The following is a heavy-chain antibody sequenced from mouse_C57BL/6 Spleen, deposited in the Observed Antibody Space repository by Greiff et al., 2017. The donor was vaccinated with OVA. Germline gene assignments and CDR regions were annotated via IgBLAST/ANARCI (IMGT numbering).Heavy chain of an antibody. J-gene: IGHJ2*01. CDR1: GYTFTSYW. D-gene: IGHD1-1*01. V-gene: IGHV1-50*01. CDR2: IDPSDSYT. CDR3: ARSRYPHDWDY. Sequence: VQLQQSGAELVKPGASVKLSCKASGYTFTSYWMQWVKQRPGQGLEWIGEIDPSDSYTNYNQKFKGKATLTVDTSSSTAYMQLSSLTSEDSAVYYCARSRYPHDWDYWGQGTTLTVSS.